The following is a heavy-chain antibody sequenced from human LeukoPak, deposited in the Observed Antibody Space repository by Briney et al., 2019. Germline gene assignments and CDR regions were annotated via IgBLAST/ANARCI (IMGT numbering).Heavy chain of an antibody. D-gene: IGHD2-2*01. CDR1: GFTFSSYW. CDR2: IKQDGSEK. J-gene: IGHJ3*02. V-gene: IGHV3-7*03. Sequence: GGSLRLSCAASGFTFSSYWMSWARQAPGKGLESVANIKQDGSEKYYVDSVKGRFTISRDNAKNSLYLQMNSLRAEDTAIYYCAVDCSSPSCYGQSAFDIWGQGTMVTVSS. CDR3: AVDCSSPSCYGQSAFDI.